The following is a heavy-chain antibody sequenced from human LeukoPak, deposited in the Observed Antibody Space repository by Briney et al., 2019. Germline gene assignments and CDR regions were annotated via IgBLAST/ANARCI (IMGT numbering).Heavy chain of an antibody. V-gene: IGHV3-23*01. D-gene: IGHD6-19*01. Sequence: PGGSLRLSCAASGFTFSSYAMSWVRQAPGKGLEWVSAISGSGGSTYYADSVKGRFTISRDNSKKTLYLQMNSLRAEDTAVYYCANSPIAVAGSLDYWGQGTLVTVSS. CDR1: GFTFSSYA. J-gene: IGHJ4*02. CDR2: ISGSGGST. CDR3: ANSPIAVAGSLDY.